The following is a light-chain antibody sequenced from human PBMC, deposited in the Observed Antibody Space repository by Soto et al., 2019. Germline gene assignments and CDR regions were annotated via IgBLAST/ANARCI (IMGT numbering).Light chain of an antibody. V-gene: IGLV2-14*03. CDR3: SSYTSSTPLV. J-gene: IGLJ1*01. Sequence: QSVLTQPASVSASPGQSITISCTGTRGDIGGYNYVSWYQQHPGKAPKLMIYDVYHRPSGVSNRFSASKSGNTASLTISGLRAEDEADYYCSSYTSSTPLVLGTGTKVTVL. CDR2: DVY. CDR1: RGDIGGYNY.